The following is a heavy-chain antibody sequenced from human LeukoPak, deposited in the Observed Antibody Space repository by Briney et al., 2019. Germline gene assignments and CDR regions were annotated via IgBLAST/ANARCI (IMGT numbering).Heavy chain of an antibody. CDR2: ISSSSSYI. V-gene: IGHV3-21*01. J-gene: IGHJ4*02. D-gene: IGHD5-24*01. Sequence: GGSLRLSCAASGFTFSSYSMTWVRQAPGKGLEWVSSISSSSSYIYYADSVKGRFTISRDNAKNSLYLQMNSLRAEDTAVYYCARLGDGYNVDYWGQGTLVTVSS. CDR1: GFTFSSYS. CDR3: ARLGDGYNVDY.